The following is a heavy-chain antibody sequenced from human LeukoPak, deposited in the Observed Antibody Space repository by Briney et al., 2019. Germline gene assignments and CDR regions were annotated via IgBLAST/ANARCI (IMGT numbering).Heavy chain of an antibody. Sequence: GGSLRLSCAASGFTFSTYWMHWVRQAPGKGLVWVSRVNSDGSSTGYADSVKGRFTISRDNAKNTLYLQLNSLRAEDTALYYCTREASGSSDYWGQGTLVTVSS. J-gene: IGHJ4*02. V-gene: IGHV3-74*01. D-gene: IGHD3-22*01. CDR1: GFTFSTYW. CDR2: VNSDGSST. CDR3: TREASGSSDY.